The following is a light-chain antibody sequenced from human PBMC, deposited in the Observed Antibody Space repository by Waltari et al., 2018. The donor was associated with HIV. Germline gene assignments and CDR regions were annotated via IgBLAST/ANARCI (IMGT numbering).Light chain of an antibody. Sequence: QSVLSQPPSASGTPGQRVTISCSGSSSNTGRFCVSWYRQVPGTPPHLLIYRNKQRPSGVPDRFSGSKSGTSASLAISGLRSEDEAYYYCAAWNDNLSGVVFGGGTELTVL. CDR2: RNK. CDR3: AAWNDNLSGVV. V-gene: IGLV1-47*01. J-gene: IGLJ2*01. CDR1: SSNTGRFC.